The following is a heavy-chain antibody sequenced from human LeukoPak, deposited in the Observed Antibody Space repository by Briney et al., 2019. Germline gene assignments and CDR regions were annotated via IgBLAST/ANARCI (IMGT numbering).Heavy chain of an antibody. J-gene: IGHJ4*02. Sequence: GGSLRLSCAASGFTFDDYGMSWVRQAPGKGLEWVPGINWNGGSTGYADSVKGRFTISRDNAKNSLYLQMNSLRAEDTALYYCARDLGGGYCSGGSCYSATLDYWGQGTLVTVSS. D-gene: IGHD2-15*01. CDR3: ARDLGGGYCSGGSCYSATLDY. V-gene: IGHV3-20*04. CDR2: INWNGGST. CDR1: GFTFDDYG.